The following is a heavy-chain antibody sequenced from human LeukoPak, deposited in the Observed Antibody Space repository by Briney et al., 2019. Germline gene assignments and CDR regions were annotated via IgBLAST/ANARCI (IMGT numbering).Heavy chain of an antibody. CDR1: GFTFSSYA. D-gene: IGHD3-22*01. CDR3: AKVIPDYYDSSGYYFPYYYYVDV. Sequence: TGGSLRLSCAASGFTFSSYAMSWVRQAPGKGLEWVSAISGSGGSTYYADSVKSRFTISRDNSKNTLYLQMNSLRAEDTAVYYCAKVIPDYYDSSGYYFPYYYYVDVWGKGTTVTVSS. CDR2: ISGSGGST. J-gene: IGHJ6*03. V-gene: IGHV3-23*01.